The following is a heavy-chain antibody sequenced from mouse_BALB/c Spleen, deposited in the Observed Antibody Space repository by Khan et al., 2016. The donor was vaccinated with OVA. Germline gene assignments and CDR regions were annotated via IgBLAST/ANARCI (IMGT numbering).Heavy chain of an antibody. Sequence: QIQLVQSGAELVKPGASVKMSCKASGYTFTFYWMHWIKQRPGQGLEWIGYINPTSGYTDYNQKFKDKATLTADKSSSTAYMQLSSLTSDDSAVYYCARDRIDNWGKGTALTVSS. J-gene: IGHJ2*01. CDR2: INPTSGYT. CDR3: ARDRIDN. V-gene: IGHV1-7*01. CDR1: GYTFTFYW.